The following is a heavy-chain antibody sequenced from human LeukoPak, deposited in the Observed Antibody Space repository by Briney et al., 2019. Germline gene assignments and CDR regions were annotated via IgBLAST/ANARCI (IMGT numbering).Heavy chain of an antibody. J-gene: IGHJ6*03. CDR3: ARDSGIAATDRNYYYYRDV. D-gene: IGHD6-13*01. CDR1: GFTFSSYA. V-gene: IGHV3-30*04. Sequence: GGSLRLSCAASGFTFSSYAMHWVRQAPGKGLEWVAVISYDGSNKYYADSVKGRFTISRDNSKNTLFLQMISLRAEDTAVYYCARDSGIAATDRNYYYYRDVWGKGTPVTVSS. CDR2: ISYDGSNK.